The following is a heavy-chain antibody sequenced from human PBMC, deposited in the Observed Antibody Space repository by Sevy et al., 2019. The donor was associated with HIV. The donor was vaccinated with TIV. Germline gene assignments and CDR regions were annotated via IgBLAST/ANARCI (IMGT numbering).Heavy chain of an antibody. CDR3: ARDLQPYSSDAFDI. J-gene: IGHJ3*02. CDR2: ISSSSSYT. CDR1: GFTFSDYY. D-gene: IGHD6-13*01. Sequence: GGCLRLSFAASGFTFSDYYMSWIRQAPGKGLEWVSYISSSSSYTNYADSVKGRFTISRDNAKNSLYLQMNSLRAEDTAVYYCARDLQPYSSDAFDIWGQGTMVTVSS. V-gene: IGHV3-11*06.